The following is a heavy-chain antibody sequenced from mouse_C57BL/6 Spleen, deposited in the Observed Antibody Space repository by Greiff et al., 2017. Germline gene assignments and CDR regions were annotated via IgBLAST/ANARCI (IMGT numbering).Heavy chain of an antibody. CDR1: GYTFTSYG. V-gene: IGHV1-81*01. Sequence: VQLQESGAELARPGASVKLSCKASGYTFTSYGISWVKQRTGQGLEWIGEIYPRSGNTYYNEKFKGKATLTADKSSSTAYMELRSLTSEDSAVYFCARDYYSNNYAMDYWGQGTSVTVSS. J-gene: IGHJ4*01. CDR3: ARDYYSNNYAMDY. D-gene: IGHD2-5*01. CDR2: IYPRSGNT.